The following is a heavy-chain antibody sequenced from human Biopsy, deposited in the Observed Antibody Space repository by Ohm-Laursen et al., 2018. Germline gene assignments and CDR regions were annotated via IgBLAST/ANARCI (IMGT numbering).Heavy chain of an antibody. D-gene: IGHD5-18*01. CDR3: AKAGRGYIDY. CDR2: FNSDGTDT. J-gene: IGHJ4*02. Sequence: GSLSLSCSASGFTFSSSWMHWVRQAPGQGLEWVSRFNSDGTDTTYADSVKGRFTISRDNAKNTLYLQMNSLRVEDTAVYYCAKAGRGYIDYWGQGTLVIVSS. CDR1: GFTFSSSW. V-gene: IGHV3-74*01.